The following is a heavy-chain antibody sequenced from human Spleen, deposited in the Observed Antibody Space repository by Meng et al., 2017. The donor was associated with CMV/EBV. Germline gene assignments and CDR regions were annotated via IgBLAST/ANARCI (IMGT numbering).Heavy chain of an antibody. CDR3: AKGRGLTTTYYFDY. CDR2: INHSGSS. J-gene: IGHJ4*02. CDR1: GGSLSGYY. V-gene: IGHV4-34*01. Sequence: AVSGGSLSGYYGNWIPQPPGKGLEWIGEINHSGSSNYNPSLKSRVTISVDTSQSQFSLNLRSVTAADTAVYYCAKGRGLTTTYYFDYWGQGTLVTSPQ. D-gene: IGHD1-1*01.